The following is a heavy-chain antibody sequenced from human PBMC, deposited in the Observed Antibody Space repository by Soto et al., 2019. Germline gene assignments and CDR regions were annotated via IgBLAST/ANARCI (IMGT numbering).Heavy chain of an antibody. V-gene: IGHV3-33*01. CDR3: ARASYYDFWSGPPAGVDY. Sequence: GGSLRLSCAASGFTFSSYGMHWVRQAPGKGLEWVAVIWYDGSNKYYADSVKGRFTISRDNSKNTLYLQMNSLRAEDTAVYYCARASYYDFWSGPPAGVDYWGQGTLVTVSS. D-gene: IGHD3-3*01. CDR1: GFTFSSYG. J-gene: IGHJ4*02. CDR2: IWYDGSNK.